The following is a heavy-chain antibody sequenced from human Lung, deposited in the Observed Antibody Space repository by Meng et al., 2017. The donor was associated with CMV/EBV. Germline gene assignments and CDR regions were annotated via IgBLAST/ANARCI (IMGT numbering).Heavy chain of an antibody. CDR3: ARQDYYDLGSGN. V-gene: IGHV5-51*01. J-gene: IGHJ4*02. Sequence: GESLKISCKVSGNGFTTYWIGWVRQISGKGLEWMGIIYPRDSDTVYMMSFQGRVTISADKSINTVYLQWDSLRASDTAMYYCARQDYYDLGSGNWGQGTLVTVSS. D-gene: IGHD3-10*01. CDR1: GNGFTTYW. CDR2: IYPRDSDT.